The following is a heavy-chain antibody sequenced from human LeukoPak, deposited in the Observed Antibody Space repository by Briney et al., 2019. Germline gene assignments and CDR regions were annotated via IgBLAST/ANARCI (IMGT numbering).Heavy chain of an antibody. V-gene: IGHV4-59*08. CDR2: IYYSGST. CDR1: GGSISSYY. CDR3: ARGRIDYYYYMDV. J-gene: IGHJ6*03. Sequence: SETLSLTCTVSGGSISSYYWRWFRQPPGKGLEWIGYIYYSGSTYYNPSLKSRVTISVDTSKNQFSLKLSSVTVADTAVYYCARGRIDYYYYMDVWGKGTTVTVSS.